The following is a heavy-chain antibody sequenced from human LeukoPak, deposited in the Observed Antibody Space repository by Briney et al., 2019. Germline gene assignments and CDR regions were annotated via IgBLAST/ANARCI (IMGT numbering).Heavy chain of an antibody. V-gene: IGHV1-2*02. J-gene: IGHJ4*02. CDR2: INPNSGGT. CDR3: ARGRYYYDSSGYQF. CDR1: GYTLTELS. D-gene: IGHD3-22*01. Sequence: ASVKVSCKVSGYTLTELSMHWVRQAPGQGLEWMGWINPNSGGTNYAQKFQGRVTMTRDTSISTAYMELSRLRSDDTAVYYCARGRYYYDSSGYQFWGQGTLVTVSS.